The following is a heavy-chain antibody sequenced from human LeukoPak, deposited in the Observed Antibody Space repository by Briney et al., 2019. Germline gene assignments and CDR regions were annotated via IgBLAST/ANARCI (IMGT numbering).Heavy chain of an antibody. J-gene: IGHJ6*03. CDR2: IKQDGSEK. D-gene: IGHD3-10*01. CDR1: GFTFSSYW. CDR3: ARAKMARGVIMYYYYYYYMDV. V-gene: IGHV3-7*01. Sequence: GGSLRLSCAASGFTFSSYWMSWVRQAPGKGLEWVANIKQDGSEKYYVDSVKGRFTISRDNAKNSLYLQMNSLRAEDTAVYYCARAKMARGVIMYYYYYYYMDVWGKGTTVTVSS.